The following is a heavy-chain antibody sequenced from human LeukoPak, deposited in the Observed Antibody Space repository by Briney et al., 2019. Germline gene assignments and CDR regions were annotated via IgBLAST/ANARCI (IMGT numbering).Heavy chain of an antibody. J-gene: IGHJ6*02. CDR3: ARDLATVDNYGMDV. Sequence: PGGSLRLSCAASGFSFSSYAMIWVRQAPGKGLEWVSSISSSSSYIFYADSVKGRFTISRDNAKNSLYLQVNSLRAEDTAVYYCARDLATVDNYGMDVWGQGTTVTVSS. CDR2: ISSSSSYI. CDR1: GFSFSSYA. D-gene: IGHD4-23*01. V-gene: IGHV3-21*01.